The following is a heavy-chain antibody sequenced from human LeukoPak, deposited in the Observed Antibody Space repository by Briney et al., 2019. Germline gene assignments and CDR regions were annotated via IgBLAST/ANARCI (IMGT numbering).Heavy chain of an antibody. CDR3: ARDHTTYYYDSSGYQAAFDI. CDR2: INPSGGST. D-gene: IGHD3-22*01. V-gene: IGHV1-46*01. CDR1: GYIFTSYY. Sequence: ASVKVSCKASGYIFTSYYMHWVRQAPGQGLEWMGIINPSGGSTSFAQKFQGRVTITTDESTSTAYMELSSLRSEDTAVYYCARDHTTYYYDSSGYQAAFDIWGQGTMVTVSS. J-gene: IGHJ3*02.